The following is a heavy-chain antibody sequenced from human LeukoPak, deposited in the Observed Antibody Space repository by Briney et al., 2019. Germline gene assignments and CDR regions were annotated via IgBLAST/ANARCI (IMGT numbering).Heavy chain of an antibody. D-gene: IGHD3-16*01. CDR3: ARGGGLDV. CDR1: GFTFSSFW. CDR2: INHNGNVN. J-gene: IGHJ6*02. Sequence: GGSLRLSCAASGFTFSSFWMNWARQAPGKGLEWVASINHNGNVNYYVDSVKGRFTISRDNAKNSLYLQMSNLRAEDTAVYFCARGGGLDVWGQGATVTVSS. V-gene: IGHV3-7*03.